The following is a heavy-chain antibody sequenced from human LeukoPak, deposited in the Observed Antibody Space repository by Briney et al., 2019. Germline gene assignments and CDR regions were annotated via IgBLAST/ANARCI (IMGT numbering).Heavy chain of an antibody. CDR1: GYIFISYG. CDR2: ISAYNGNT. CDR3: ARDVTQYYDFWSGYYTFGAFDI. V-gene: IGHV1-18*01. Sequence: ASVKVSCKASGYIFISYGISWVRQAPGQGLEWMGWISAYNGNTKYAQKLQGRVTMTTDTSTSTAYMELRSLRSDDTAVYYCARDVTQYYDFWSGYYTFGAFDIWGQGTMVTVSS. J-gene: IGHJ3*02. D-gene: IGHD3-3*01.